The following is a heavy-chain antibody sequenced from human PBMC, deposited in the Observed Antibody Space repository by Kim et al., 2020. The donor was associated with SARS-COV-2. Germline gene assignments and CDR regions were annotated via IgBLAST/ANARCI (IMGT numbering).Heavy chain of an antibody. Sequence: GGSLRLSCAASGFTFSSYGMHWVRQAPGKGLEWVAVIWYDGNNKYYAGSVKGRFTISRDNSKNTLYLQMNSLRAEDTAVYYCARDLYEFWSGFIDYWGQGTLVTLSS. V-gene: IGHV3-33*01. J-gene: IGHJ4*02. D-gene: IGHD3-3*01. CDR2: IWYDGNNK. CDR3: ARDLYEFWSGFIDY. CDR1: GFTFSSYG.